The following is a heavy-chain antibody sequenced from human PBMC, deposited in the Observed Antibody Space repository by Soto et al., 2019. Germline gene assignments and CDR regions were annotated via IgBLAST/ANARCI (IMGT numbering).Heavy chain of an antibody. V-gene: IGHV4-59*01. J-gene: IGHJ4*02. CDR3: ARDPSYYYDSSGYFDY. D-gene: IGHD3-22*01. CDR1: GGSISSYY. Sequence: SETLSLTCTVSGGSISSYYWSWIRQPPGKGLEWIGYIYYSGSTNYNPSLKSRVTISVDTSKNQFSLKLSSVTAADTAVYYCARDPSYYYDSSGYFDYWGQGTLVPVYS. CDR2: IYYSGST.